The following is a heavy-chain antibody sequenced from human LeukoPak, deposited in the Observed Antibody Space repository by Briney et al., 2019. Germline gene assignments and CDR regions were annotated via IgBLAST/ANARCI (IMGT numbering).Heavy chain of an antibody. CDR1: GFTFSSYS. CDR3: ARDGTVTSEEYFDY. D-gene: IGHD4-17*01. J-gene: IGHJ4*02. Sequence: GGSLRLSCAASGFTFSSYSMTWVRQAPGKGLEWVSYINSSSSTIYYADSVKGRFTISRDNAKNSLYLQMNSLRAEDTAVYYCARDGTVTSEEYFDYWGQGTLVTVSS. V-gene: IGHV3-48*01. CDR2: INSSSSTI.